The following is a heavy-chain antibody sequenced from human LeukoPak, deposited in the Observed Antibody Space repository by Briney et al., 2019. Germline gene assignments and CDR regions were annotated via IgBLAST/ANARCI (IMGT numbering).Heavy chain of an antibody. CDR2: ISSSSSYI. D-gene: IGHD1-26*01. CDR3: ARDLSGSYPIDY. V-gene: IGHV3-21*01. J-gene: IGHJ4*02. Sequence: GGSLRLSCAASGFMFSSNWMSWVRLAPGKGLEWVSSISSSSSYIYYADSVKGRFTISRDNAKNSLYLQMNSLRAEDTAVYYCARDLSGSYPIDYWGQGTLVTVSS. CDR1: GFMFSSNW.